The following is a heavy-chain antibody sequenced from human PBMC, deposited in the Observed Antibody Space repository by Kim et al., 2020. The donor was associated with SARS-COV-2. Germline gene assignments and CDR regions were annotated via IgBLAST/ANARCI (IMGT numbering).Heavy chain of an antibody. CDR1: GYTFTSYD. CDR2: MNPNSGNT. J-gene: IGHJ6*03. V-gene: IGHV1-8*01. D-gene: IGHD3-10*01. Sequence: ASVMVSCKASGYTFTSYDINWVRQATGQGLEWMGWMNPNSGNTGYAQKFQGRVTMTRNTSISTAYMELSSLRSEDTAVYYCARGLLVRGIFYYYYYMDVWGKGTTVTVSS. CDR3: ARGLLVRGIFYYYYYMDV.